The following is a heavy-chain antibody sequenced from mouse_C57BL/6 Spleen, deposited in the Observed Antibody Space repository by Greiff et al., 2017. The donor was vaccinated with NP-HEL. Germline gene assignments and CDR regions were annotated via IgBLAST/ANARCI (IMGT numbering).Heavy chain of an antibody. J-gene: IGHJ4*01. D-gene: IGHD1-1*01. Sequence: DVMLVESGGGLVKPGGSLKLSCAASGFTFSSYAMSWVRQTPEKRLEWVATISDGGSYTYYPDNVKGRFTISRDNAKNNLYLQMSHLKSEDTAMYYCARDDGSSLPMDYWGQGTSVTVSS. CDR1: GFTFSSYA. CDR3: ARDDGSSLPMDY. V-gene: IGHV5-4*01. CDR2: ISDGGSYT.